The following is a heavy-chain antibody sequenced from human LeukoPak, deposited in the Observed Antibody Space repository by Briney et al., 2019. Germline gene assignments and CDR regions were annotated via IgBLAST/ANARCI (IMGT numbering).Heavy chain of an antibody. Sequence: GGSLRLSCAASGFTFDDYTMHWVRQAPGKGLEWVSGISWNSGSIGYADSVKGRFTVSRDNAKNSLYLQMNGLRAEDTALYYCAKSIGYYYGSSGYYYFDYWGQGTLVTVSS. CDR2: ISWNSGSI. CDR1: GFTFDDYT. CDR3: AKSIGYYYGSSGYYYFDY. J-gene: IGHJ4*02. V-gene: IGHV3-9*01. D-gene: IGHD3-22*01.